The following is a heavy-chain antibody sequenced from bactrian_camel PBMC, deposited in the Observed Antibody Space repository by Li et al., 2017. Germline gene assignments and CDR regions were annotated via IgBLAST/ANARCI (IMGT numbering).Heavy chain of an antibody. J-gene: IGHJ4*01. Sequence: HVQLVESGGGSVQAGGSLKLSCAASGYRFSCCGMGWYRQAPGKERELVSTITTGGTTSYADSVKGRFTISRDNAKNTLYLQMNSLKPEDTAMYYCVADRAVQVLGIMGCNWGRRVEYKYYGQGTQVTVS. D-gene: IGHD3*01. CDR3: VADRAVQVLGIMGCNWGRRVEYKY. CDR2: ITTGGTT. V-gene: IGHV3S53*01. CDR1: GYRFSCCG.